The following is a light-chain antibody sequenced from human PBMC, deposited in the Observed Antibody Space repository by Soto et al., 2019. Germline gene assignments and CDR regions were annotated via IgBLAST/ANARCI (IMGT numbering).Light chain of an antibody. CDR2: GAS. CDR3: QQCGSSST. Sequence: EIVLTQSPGTLSLSPGERATLSCRASQSVSSTYLAWYQQKPGQAPRLLIYGASSRASGIPDRFSGSGSGTDFTLTISRLDPEDFAVYYCQQCGSSSTFGQGTRLENK. CDR1: QSVSSTY. V-gene: IGKV3-20*01. J-gene: IGKJ5*01.